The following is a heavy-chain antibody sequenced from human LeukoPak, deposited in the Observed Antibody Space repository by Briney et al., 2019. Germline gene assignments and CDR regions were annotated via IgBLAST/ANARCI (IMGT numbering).Heavy chain of an antibody. J-gene: IGHJ3*02. Sequence: PGGSLRLACTASGFTFTDSSMNWVRQAPGKGLEWVSYICRNTGTIYYADSVKGRFTISRDNAKNSLYLQMNTLRDEDTAVYYCARDLSYAFDIWGQGTKVTVSS. V-gene: IGHV3-48*02. CDR3: ARDLSYAFDI. CDR2: ICRNTGTI. CDR1: GFTFTDSS.